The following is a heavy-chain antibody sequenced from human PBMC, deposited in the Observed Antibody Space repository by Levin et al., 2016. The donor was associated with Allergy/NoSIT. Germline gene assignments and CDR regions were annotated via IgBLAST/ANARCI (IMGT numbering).Heavy chain of an antibody. D-gene: IGHD3-16*02. CDR1: GFGLTSNS. J-gene: IGHJ3*02. Sequence: GESLKISCAASGFGLTSNSLSWVRQSPGRGLEWVSSITSNGASINYADSVKGRFTISRDNARNSVFLQLNSLRVEDTAVYFCARHLLKDQLSAFDMWGQGTMVTVS. V-gene: IGHV3-21*01. CDR3: ARHLLKDQLSAFDM. CDR2: ITSNGASI.